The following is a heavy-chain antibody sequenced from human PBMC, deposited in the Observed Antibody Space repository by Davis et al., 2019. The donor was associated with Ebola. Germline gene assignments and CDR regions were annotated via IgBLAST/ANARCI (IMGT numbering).Heavy chain of an antibody. D-gene: IGHD4-17*01. Sequence: SGPTLVKPTQTLTLTCTFSGFSLNTNKVLVGWTRQPPGKALEWIAFIYGDNDKRYSPSLRNRLTITKDTPKNQVFLTMTNMDPVDTATYYCVHRTTVTSFDCWGQGTLVTVSP. CDR1: GFSLNTNKVL. CDR3: VHRTTVTSFDC. CDR2: IYGDNDK. J-gene: IGHJ4*02. V-gene: IGHV2-5*02.